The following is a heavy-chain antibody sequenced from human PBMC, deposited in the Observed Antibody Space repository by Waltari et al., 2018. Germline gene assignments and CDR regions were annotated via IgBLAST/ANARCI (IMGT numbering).Heavy chain of an antibody. CDR1: GGSISSSHW. D-gene: IGHD2-15*01. V-gene: IGHV4-4*02. CDR3: ARGPTVEFYPRSAEYFQQ. J-gene: IGHJ1*01. Sequence: QVQLQESGPGLVKPSGTLSLTCAVSGGSISSSHWWSWVRQPPGQGLEWIGEIYHSGSTNYNPSLKSRVTISVDKSKNQFSLKMTSVTAADTAVYYCARGPTVEFYPRSAEYFQQWGQGTLVTVSS. CDR2: IYHSGST.